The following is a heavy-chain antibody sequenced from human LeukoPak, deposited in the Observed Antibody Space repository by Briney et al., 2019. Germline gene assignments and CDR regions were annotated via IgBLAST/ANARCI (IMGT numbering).Heavy chain of an antibody. V-gene: IGHV1-18*01. D-gene: IGHD6-19*01. CDR2: ISAYSGNT. CDR1: GYTFTSYG. J-gene: IGHJ4*02. Sequence: ASVKVSCKASGYTFTSYGISWVRQAPGQGPEWMGWISAYSGNTNYAQKLHGRVSMTTDTSTSTAYVELRSLTSDDTAVYYCARDVKGSGWYYFDYWGQGTLVTVSS. CDR3: ARDVKGSGWYYFDY.